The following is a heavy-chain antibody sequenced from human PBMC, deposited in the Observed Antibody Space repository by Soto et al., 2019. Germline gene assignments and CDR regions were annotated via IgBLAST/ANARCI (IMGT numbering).Heavy chain of an antibody. CDR3: ARCSITGDLLFDY. J-gene: IGHJ4*02. CDR1: GGSISSYY. V-gene: IGHV4-59*01. Sequence: SETLSLTCTVSGGSISSYYWSWIRQPPGNGLEWIGYIYYSGSTNYNPSLKSRLTISVDTSKNQFSLKLSSVTAADTAVYYCARCSITGDLLFDYWGQGTLVTVSS. D-gene: IGHD7-27*01. CDR2: IYYSGST.